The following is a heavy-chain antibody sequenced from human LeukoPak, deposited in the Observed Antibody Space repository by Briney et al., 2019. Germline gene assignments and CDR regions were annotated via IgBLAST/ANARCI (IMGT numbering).Heavy chain of an antibody. CDR1: GGSISSYY. V-gene: IGHV4-59*08. Sequence: SETLSLTCTVSGGSISSYYWSWIRQPPGKGLEWIGYIYYSGSTNYNPSLKSRVTISVDTSKNQFSLKLSSVTAADTAVYYCARHRDSSGYLSYYYGMDVWGQGTTVTVSS. CDR2: IYYSGST. CDR3: ARHRDSSGYLSYYYGMDV. J-gene: IGHJ6*02. D-gene: IGHD3-22*01.